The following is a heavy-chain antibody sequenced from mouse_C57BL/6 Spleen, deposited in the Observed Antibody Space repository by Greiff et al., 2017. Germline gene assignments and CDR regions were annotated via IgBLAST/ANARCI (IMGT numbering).Heavy chain of an antibody. D-gene: IGHD4-1*01. J-gene: IGHJ3*01. CDR2: IYPGGGNT. CDR1: GYTFPSYW. CDR3: ARWCWDEAWFAY. Sequence: VQLQQPGAELVKPGASVKMSCKASGYTFPSYWITWVKQRPGQGLEWIGDIYPGGGNTNYNQKFKSKATLTVDTSSSTAYMQLSSLTSEDSAVYYCARWCWDEAWFAYWGQGTLVNVSA. V-gene: IGHV1-55*01.